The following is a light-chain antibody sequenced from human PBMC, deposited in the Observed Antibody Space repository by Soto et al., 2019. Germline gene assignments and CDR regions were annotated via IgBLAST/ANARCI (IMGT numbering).Light chain of an antibody. Sequence: QSVLTQPPSASGTPGQRVTISRSGSSSNIGNNAVNWYQQLTGMAPKLLIHSNNQRPSGVPDRFSGSESGTSASLAISGLQSEDEADYYCATWDDSLNGWVFGGGTKVTVL. CDR1: SSNIGNNA. CDR2: SNN. CDR3: ATWDDSLNGWV. J-gene: IGLJ3*02. V-gene: IGLV1-44*01.